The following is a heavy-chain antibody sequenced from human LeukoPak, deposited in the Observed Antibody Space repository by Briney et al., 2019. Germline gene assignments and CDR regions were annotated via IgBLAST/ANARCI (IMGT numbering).Heavy chain of an antibody. V-gene: IGHV1-8*02. CDR1: GYIFRNYG. Sequence: ASVKVSCKASGYIFRNYGINWVRQAPGQGLEWMGWISGYNGYTHYAQKFQGRVTMTRNTSISTAYMELSSLRSEDTAVYYCARDDYVWGSYRRSNWFDPWGQGTLVTVSS. CDR3: ARDDYVWGSYRRSNWFDP. CDR2: ISGYNGYT. D-gene: IGHD3-16*02. J-gene: IGHJ5*02.